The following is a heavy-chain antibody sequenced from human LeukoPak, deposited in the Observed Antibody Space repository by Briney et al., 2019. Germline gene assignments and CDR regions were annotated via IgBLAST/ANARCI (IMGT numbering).Heavy chain of an antibody. Sequence: LETLSLTCAVYGGSFSGYYWSWIRQPPGKGLEWIGEINHSGSTNYNPSLKSRVTISVDTSKNQFSLKLSSVTAADTAVYYCARDRGRFDPWGQGTLVTVSS. CDR1: GGSFSGYY. V-gene: IGHV4-34*01. CDR3: ARDRGRFDP. J-gene: IGHJ5*02. CDR2: INHSGST.